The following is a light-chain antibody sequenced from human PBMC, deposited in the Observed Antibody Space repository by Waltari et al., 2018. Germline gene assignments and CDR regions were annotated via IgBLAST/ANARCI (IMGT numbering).Light chain of an antibody. CDR3: CSYAGSSTSVV. CDR2: EGS. J-gene: IGLJ2*01. V-gene: IGLV2-23*01. CDR1: SSDVGSYNL. Sequence: QSALTQPASVSGSPGQSITISCTGTSSDVGSYNLVSWYQQHPGKAPKLMIYEGSKRPSGVSNRFSGSKSGKPASLTISGLQAEDEADYYCCSYAGSSTSVVFGGGTKLTVL.